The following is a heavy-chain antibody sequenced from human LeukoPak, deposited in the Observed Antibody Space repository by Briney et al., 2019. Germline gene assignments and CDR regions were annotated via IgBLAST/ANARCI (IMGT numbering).Heavy chain of an antibody. Sequence: SETLSLTCAVSGVSISSGGYSWGWIRQPPGKGLEWIGYIYHSGSTYYNPARKSRTTISVNRTNNQFSLKLSSVTAADTGVYYCARGEGYCRSTSCYLGSWGQGTLVTVSS. CDR3: ARGEGYCRSTSCYLGS. V-gene: IGHV4-30-2*01. CDR1: GVSISSGGYS. J-gene: IGHJ5*01. CDR2: IYHSGST. D-gene: IGHD2-2*01.